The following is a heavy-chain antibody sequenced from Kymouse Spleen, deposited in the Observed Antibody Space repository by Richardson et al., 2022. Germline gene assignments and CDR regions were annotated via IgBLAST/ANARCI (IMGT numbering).Heavy chain of an antibody. D-gene: IGHD3-10*01. CDR3: AGITMVRGVPYYGMDV. J-gene: IGHJ6*02. CDR1: GGSISSSSYY. CDR2: IYYSGST. V-gene: IGHV4-39*01. Sequence: QLQLQESGPGLVKPSETLSLTCTVSGGSISSSSYYWGWIRQPPGKGLEWIGSIYYSGSTYYNPSLKSRVTISVDTSKNQFSLKLSSVTAADTAVYYCAGITMVRGVPYYGMDVWGQGTTVTVSS.